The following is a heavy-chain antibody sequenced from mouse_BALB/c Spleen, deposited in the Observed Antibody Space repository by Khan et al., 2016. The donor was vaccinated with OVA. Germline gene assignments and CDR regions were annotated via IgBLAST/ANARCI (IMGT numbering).Heavy chain of an antibody. CDR3: ARRNYFGYTFAY. CDR1: GYTFTEYY. CDR2: ISPGSGDT. Sequence: QVRLQQSGAELARPGASVKLSCKASGYTFTEYYINWVKQRTGQGLEWIGEISPGSGDTYYNEKFKGKATLTADKSSSTAYMQLSSLTSEASAVYCCARRNYFGYTFAYWGQGTLVTVSA. D-gene: IGHD1-2*01. J-gene: IGHJ3*01. V-gene: IGHV1-77*01.